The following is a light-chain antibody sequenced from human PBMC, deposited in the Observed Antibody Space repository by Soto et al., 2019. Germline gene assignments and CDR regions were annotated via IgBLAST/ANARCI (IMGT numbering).Light chain of an antibody. CDR1: QSVSSN. J-gene: IGKJ5*01. CDR3: QQYNNWPLT. CDR2: GAS. Sequence: EIVMTQSPATLSVSPGERATLSCRASQSVSSNLAWYQQKPGQAPRLLIYGASTRATGIPARFSGSGSGTELTITISSLQSEDFEVYYCQQYNNWPLTFGQGTRLEIK. V-gene: IGKV3-15*01.